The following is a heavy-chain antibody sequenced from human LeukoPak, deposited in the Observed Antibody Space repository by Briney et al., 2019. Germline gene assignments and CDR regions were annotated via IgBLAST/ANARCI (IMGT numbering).Heavy chain of an antibody. CDR3: AKAFQPEYYYGMDV. CDR1: GFTFSSYA. Sequence: GGSLRLSCAASGFTFSSYAMSWVRQAPGKGREWVSAISGSGGSTYYADSVKGRFTISRDNSKNTLYLQMNSLRAEDTAVYYCAKAFQPEYYYGMDVWGQGTTVTVSS. CDR2: ISGSGGST. J-gene: IGHJ6*02. D-gene: IGHD1-14*01. V-gene: IGHV3-23*01.